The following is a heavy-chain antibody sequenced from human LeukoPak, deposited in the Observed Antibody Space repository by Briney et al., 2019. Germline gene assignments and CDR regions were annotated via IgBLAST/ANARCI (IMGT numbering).Heavy chain of an antibody. V-gene: IGHV1-18*01. Sequence: VASVKVSCKASGYTFTSYGISWVRQAPGQGLGWMGWISAYNGNTNYAQKLQGRVTMTTDTSTSTAYMKLRSLRSDDTAVYYCARDAVGATRWFDPWGQGTLVTVSS. CDR1: GYTFTSYG. J-gene: IGHJ5*02. CDR2: ISAYNGNT. D-gene: IGHD1-26*01. CDR3: ARDAVGATRWFDP.